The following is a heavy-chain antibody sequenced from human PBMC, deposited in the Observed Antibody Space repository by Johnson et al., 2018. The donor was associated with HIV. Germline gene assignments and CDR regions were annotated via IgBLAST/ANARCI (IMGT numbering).Heavy chain of an antibody. Sequence: QVQLVESGGGVVQPGRSLRLSCAASGFTFSTYALHWVRQAPGKGLEWVAVISYDGSNKYYADSVKGRFTISRDNSKNTLYLQMNSLKTEDTAVYYCTTDWSLRYLDWLLHDAFDIWGQGTMVTVSS. CDR3: TTDWSLRYLDWLLHDAFDI. V-gene: IGHV3-30*04. CDR1: GFTFSTYA. D-gene: IGHD3-9*01. CDR2: ISYDGSNK. J-gene: IGHJ3*02.